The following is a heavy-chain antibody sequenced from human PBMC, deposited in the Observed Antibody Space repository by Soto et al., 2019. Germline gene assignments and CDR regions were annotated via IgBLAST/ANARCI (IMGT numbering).Heavy chain of an antibody. D-gene: IGHD6-19*01. V-gene: IGHV4-34*01. J-gene: IGHJ4*02. Sequence: SETLSLTCVVSGASLRDYFWSWIRQPPGKALEWIGEINHSGSTHYNPSLKSRVTINPDTSKNQFSLQLNSVTPEDTAVYYCARGVRSSGWPYFDYLGQGTLVTGSS. CDR3: ARGVRSSGWPYFDY. CDR1: GASLRDYF. CDR2: INHSGST.